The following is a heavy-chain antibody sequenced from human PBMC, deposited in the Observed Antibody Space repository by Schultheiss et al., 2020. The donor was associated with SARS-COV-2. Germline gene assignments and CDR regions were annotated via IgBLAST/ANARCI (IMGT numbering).Heavy chain of an antibody. Sequence: GGSLRLSCAASGFTFSSYAMHWVRQAPGKGLEWVAVISYDGSNKYYADSVKGRFTISRDNAKNSLYLQMNSLRAEDTAVYYCARERPYQLLPIGTYGMDVWGQGTTVTVSS. CDR3: ARERPYQLLPIGTYGMDV. CDR1: GFTFSSYA. J-gene: IGHJ6*02. D-gene: IGHD2-2*01. V-gene: IGHV3-30*04. CDR2: ISYDGSNK.